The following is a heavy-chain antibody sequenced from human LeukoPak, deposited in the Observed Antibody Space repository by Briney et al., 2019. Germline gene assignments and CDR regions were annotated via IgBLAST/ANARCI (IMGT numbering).Heavy chain of an antibody. D-gene: IGHD1-26*01. Sequence: WVRQTPGKGLEWIGSFYYIGSTYYNPSLKSRVTISVDTSKNQLSLKLNSVTAADTAVYYCARSLSLSGNTNWFDPWGQGTLVTVSS. CDR3: ARSLSLSGNTNWFDP. V-gene: IGHV4-39*01. CDR2: FYYIGST. J-gene: IGHJ5*02.